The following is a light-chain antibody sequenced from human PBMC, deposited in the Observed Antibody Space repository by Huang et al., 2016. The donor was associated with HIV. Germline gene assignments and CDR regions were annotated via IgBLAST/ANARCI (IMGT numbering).Light chain of an antibody. Sequence: PGERATLSCRASQSVSSNLAWYQQKPGQAPRLLIYGASTRATGIPARFSGSGSGTEFTLTISSLQSEDFAVYYCQQGFTFGPGTKVDIK. CDR2: GAS. J-gene: IGKJ3*01. CDR1: QSVSSN. CDR3: QQGFT. V-gene: IGKV3-15*01.